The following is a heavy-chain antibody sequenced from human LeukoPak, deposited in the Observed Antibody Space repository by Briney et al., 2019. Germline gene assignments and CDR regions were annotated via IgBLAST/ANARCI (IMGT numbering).Heavy chain of an antibody. CDR2: IKSDGST. CDR1: GFTFSSYW. J-gene: IGHJ1*01. D-gene: IGHD3-22*01. CDR3: ARAPSEIGGYYPEYFRH. V-gene: IGHV3-74*01. Sequence: GGSLRLSCAASGFTFSSYWMHWVRQAPGKGLVWVSRIKSDGSTRYADSVKGRFTISRDNAKNTVSLQMNRLRAEDTGVYYCARAPSEIGGYYPEYFRHWGQGTLVTVSP.